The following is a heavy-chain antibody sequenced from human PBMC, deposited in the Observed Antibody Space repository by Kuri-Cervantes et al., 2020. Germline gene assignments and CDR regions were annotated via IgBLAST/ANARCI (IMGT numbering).Heavy chain of an antibody. D-gene: IGHD2-2*01. Sequence: GGSLRLSCAASGFTFSSYWMSWVRQAPGKGLEWVGRIKSKTDGGTTDYAAPVKGRFTISRDDSKNTLYLQMNSLKTEDTAVYYCTTGDIVVVPAAVLNYYFDYWGQGTLVTVSS. CDR3: TTGDIVVVPAAVLNYYFDY. J-gene: IGHJ4*02. CDR1: GFTFSSYW. V-gene: IGHV3-15*01. CDR2: IKSKTDGGTT.